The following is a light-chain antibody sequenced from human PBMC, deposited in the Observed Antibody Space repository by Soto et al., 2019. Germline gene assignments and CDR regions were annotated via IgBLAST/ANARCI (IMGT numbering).Light chain of an antibody. Sequence: DIQMTQSPSTLSASVGDRVTISCRASQSISTWLAWYQQKPGKATKLLIYKTSSLQSGVPSRFSVSGSGTEFTLTSSRLHPDDLATYYCQQHNNYPRTVGQGTKVEIK. CDR1: QSISTW. CDR2: KTS. CDR3: QQHNNYPRT. J-gene: IGKJ1*01. V-gene: IGKV1-5*03.